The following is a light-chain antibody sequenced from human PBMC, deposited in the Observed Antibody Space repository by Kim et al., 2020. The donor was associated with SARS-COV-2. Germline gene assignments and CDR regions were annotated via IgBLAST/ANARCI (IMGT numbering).Light chain of an antibody. CDR2: DVT. Sequence: QSVLTQPASVSGSPGQSITISCTGTSSDVGGYNYVSWYQQHPGKAPKLMIYDVTNRPSGVSNRFSGSKSGNTASLTISALQAEDEADYYCTSYTSSNTLHVVFGGGTQLTVL. CDR3: TSYTSSNTLHVV. V-gene: IGLV2-14*01. J-gene: IGLJ2*01. CDR1: SSDVGGYNY.